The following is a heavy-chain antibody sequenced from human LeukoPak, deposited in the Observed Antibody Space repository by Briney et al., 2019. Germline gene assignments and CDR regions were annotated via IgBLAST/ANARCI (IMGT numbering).Heavy chain of an antibody. Sequence: ASVTVSCKASVYTFTSSDINWVRQATGQGLEWMGRMNPNTDKTGYARNFQGRVTMTKNISISTAYMEVSSLTYEDTAIYYCARGRPGLASAGIYDFWGQGTLITVSS. CDR1: VYTFTSSD. D-gene: IGHD6-13*01. J-gene: IGHJ4*02. CDR3: ARGRPGLASAGIYDF. CDR2: MNPNTDKT. V-gene: IGHV1-8*01.